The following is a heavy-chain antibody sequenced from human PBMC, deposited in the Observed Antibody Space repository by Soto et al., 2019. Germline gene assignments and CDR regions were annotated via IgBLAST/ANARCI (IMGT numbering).Heavy chain of an antibody. Sequence: RGSLRLSCAASGFTFSTYWMSWVRQAPGKGLEWVAHINQDGSEKYYVDSVKGRFTISRDNAKNSLFLHMNSLRAEDTAVYYCEKAPSGSGSSYYFDAWGQGTLVTVYS. CDR2: INQDGSEK. CDR1: GFTFSTYW. CDR3: EKAPSGSGSSYYFDA. V-gene: IGHV3-7*03. J-gene: IGHJ4*02. D-gene: IGHD3-10*01.